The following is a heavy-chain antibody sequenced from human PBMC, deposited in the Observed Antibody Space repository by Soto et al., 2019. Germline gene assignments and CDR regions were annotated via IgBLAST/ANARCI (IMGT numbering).Heavy chain of an antibody. D-gene: IGHD6-13*01. Sequence: ASVKVSCKASGYTFTSYGISWVRQAPGQGLEWMGWISAYNGNTNYAQKLQGRVTMTTDTSTSTAYMELRSLRSDDTAVYYCARGLRGWQQPQPYYMEVWGKGTTVTVSS. CDR1: GYTFTSYG. CDR2: ISAYNGNT. CDR3: ARGLRGWQQPQPYYMEV. V-gene: IGHV1-18*01. J-gene: IGHJ6*03.